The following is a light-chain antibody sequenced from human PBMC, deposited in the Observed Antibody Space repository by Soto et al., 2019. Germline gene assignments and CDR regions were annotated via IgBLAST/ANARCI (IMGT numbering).Light chain of an antibody. J-gene: IGLJ1*01. CDR1: SSDAGNYNL. Sequence: QSALTQPASVSGSPGQSITISCTGTSSDAGNYNLVSWYQHHPGKAPKLIIYEVSKRPSGVSNRFSGSKSGDTASLTISGLQAEDEADYYCCSYAGSNYVFGTGTKVTVL. V-gene: IGLV2-23*02. CDR3: CSYAGSNYV. CDR2: EVS.